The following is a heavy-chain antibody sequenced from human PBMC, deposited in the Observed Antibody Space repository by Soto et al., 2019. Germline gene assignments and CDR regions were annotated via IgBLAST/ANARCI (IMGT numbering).Heavy chain of an antibody. Sequence: EVQLVDSGGGLVQPGRSLRLSCAASGFAFDDYAMHWVRQAPGKGLEGVSSISWNSGTIGYADSVKGRFTISRDNAKNSLDLQMNSLRAEDTALYYCAKGRSGSYYNYYGMDVWGQGTTVTVSS. D-gene: IGHD1-26*01. CDR1: GFAFDDYA. V-gene: IGHV3-9*01. J-gene: IGHJ6*02. CDR2: ISWNSGTI. CDR3: AKGRSGSYYNYYGMDV.